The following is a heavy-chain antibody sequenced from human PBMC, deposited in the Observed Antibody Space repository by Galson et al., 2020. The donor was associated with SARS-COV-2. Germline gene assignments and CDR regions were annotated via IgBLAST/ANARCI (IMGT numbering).Heavy chain of an antibody. J-gene: IGHJ6*02. Sequence: ASVKVSCKASGYTFTDYYMHWVRQAPGQGLEWMGWINPNSGGTNYAQKFLGRVTMTRDTSIRTAYMEVSRLRSDDTAVYYCARLRYYDVLTGYIVDVWGQGTMVTVSS. CDR3: ARLRYYDVLTGYIVDV. D-gene: IGHD3-9*01. CDR1: GYTFTDYY. V-gene: IGHV1-2*02. CDR2: INPNSGGT.